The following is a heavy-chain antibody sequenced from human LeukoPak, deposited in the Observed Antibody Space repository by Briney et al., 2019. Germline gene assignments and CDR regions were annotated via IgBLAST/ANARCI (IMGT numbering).Heavy chain of an antibody. CDR3: ARVYSNYLDY. J-gene: IGHJ4*02. D-gene: IGHD4-11*01. V-gene: IGHV1-69*05. Sequence: SVKVSCKASGGTFSSYAISWVRQAPGQGLEWMGGIIPIFGTANYAQKFQGRVTMTRDTSTSTVYMELSSLRSEDTAVYYCARVYSNYLDYWGQGTLVTVSS. CDR1: GGTFSSYA. CDR2: IIPIFGTA.